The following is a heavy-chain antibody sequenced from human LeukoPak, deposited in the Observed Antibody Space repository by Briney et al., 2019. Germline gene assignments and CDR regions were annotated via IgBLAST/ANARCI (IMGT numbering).Heavy chain of an antibody. J-gene: IGHJ4*02. CDR2: ISYDGSNK. Sequence: GRSLRLSCAASGFTFSSYGMHWVRQAPGKGLEWVAVISYDGSNKYYADSVKGRFTISRDNSKNTIYLQMNSLRDEDTAVYYCATLRCSGGSCNSNQDFWGQGSLVTVSS. D-gene: IGHD2-15*01. CDR3: ATLRCSGGSCNSNQDF. V-gene: IGHV3-30*03. CDR1: GFTFSSYG.